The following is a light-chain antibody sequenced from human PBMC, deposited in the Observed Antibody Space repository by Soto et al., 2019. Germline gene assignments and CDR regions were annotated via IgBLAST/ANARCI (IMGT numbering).Light chain of an antibody. V-gene: IGKV1-5*01. CDR3: QQYDSYSLT. Sequence: DIQMTQSPSTLSASVGDRVPITCRASQSINNLLAXXQQKPGKAPKFLIYDVSTLESGAPSRFNGSGSRTELTRTISSLQPEDFATYYCQQYDSYSLTFGGGTKVDI. J-gene: IGKJ4*01. CDR1: QSINNL. CDR2: DVS.